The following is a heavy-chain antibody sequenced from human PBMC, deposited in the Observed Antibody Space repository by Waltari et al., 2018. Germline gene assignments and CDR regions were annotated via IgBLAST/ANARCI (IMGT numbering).Heavy chain of an antibody. CDR1: GGPFRSYA. Sequence: QVQLVQSGAEVKKPGSSVKVSCKASGGPFRSYAIRWVRQAPGQGLEWMGGIIPIFGTANYAQKFQGRVTITTDESTSTAYMELSSLRSEDTAVYYCARQRHGSGSPSPWFDPWGQGTLVTVSS. D-gene: IGHD3-10*01. CDR2: IIPIFGTA. CDR3: ARQRHGSGSPSPWFDP. J-gene: IGHJ5*02. V-gene: IGHV1-69*05.